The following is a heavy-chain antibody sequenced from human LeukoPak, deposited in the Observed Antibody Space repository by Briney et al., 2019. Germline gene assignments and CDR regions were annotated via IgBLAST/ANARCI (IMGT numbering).Heavy chain of an antibody. D-gene: IGHD1-1*01. J-gene: IGHJ4*02. Sequence: SVKVSCKASGGTFSSYAISWVRQAPGQGLEWMGGIIPIFGTANYAQKFQGRVTITTDESRSTAYMELSSLRSEDTAVYYCARGSRGADNFHYWGQGTLVPVSS. CDR1: GGTFSSYA. V-gene: IGHV1-69*05. CDR2: IIPIFGTA. CDR3: ARGSRGADNFHY.